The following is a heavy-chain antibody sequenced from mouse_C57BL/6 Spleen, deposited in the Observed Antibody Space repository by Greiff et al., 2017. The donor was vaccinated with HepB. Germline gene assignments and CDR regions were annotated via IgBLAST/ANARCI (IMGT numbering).Heavy chain of an antibody. CDR3: ARGYYGSSGYFDV. CDR1: GFTFSDYG. D-gene: IGHD1-1*01. V-gene: IGHV5-17*01. CDR2: ISSGSSTI. Sequence: DAKLQESGGGLVKPGGSLKLSCAASGFTFSDYGMHWVRQAPEKGLEWVAYISSGSSTIYYADTVKGRFTISRDNAKNTLFLQMTSLRSEDTAMYYCARGYYGSSGYFDVWGTGTTVTVSS. J-gene: IGHJ1*03.